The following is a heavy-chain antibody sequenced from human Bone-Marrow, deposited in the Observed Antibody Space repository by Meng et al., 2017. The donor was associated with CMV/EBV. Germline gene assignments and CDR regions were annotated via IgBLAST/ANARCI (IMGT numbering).Heavy chain of an antibody. CDR1: ENTFSDYY. CDR2: IIPILNIG. Sequence: SVKVSCKASENTFSDYYIHWVRQAPGQGLEWMGGIIPILNIGRYAQRFQGRVTITADKSTNTVYMELNSLRSEDTARYYCARAGVGGNSPFDPWGQGTLVTVSS. D-gene: IGHD4-23*01. V-gene: IGHV1-69*10. CDR3: ARAGVGGNSPFDP. J-gene: IGHJ5*02.